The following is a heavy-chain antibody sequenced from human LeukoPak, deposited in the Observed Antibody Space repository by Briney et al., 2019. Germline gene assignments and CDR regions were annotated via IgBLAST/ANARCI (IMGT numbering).Heavy chain of an antibody. CDR2: IYYSGST. D-gene: IGHD6-13*01. J-gene: IGHJ1*01. CDR1: GGSISSSSYY. CDR3: ATRLTAAGTGQHFHD. V-gene: IGHV4-39*07. Sequence: KPSETLSLTCSVSGGSISSSSYYWGWIRQPPGKGLEWIGSIYYSGSTYYNPSLKSRVTLSVDTSRNQFSLKLTSVTAADTAVYYCATRLTAAGTGQHFHDWGQGTLVTVSS.